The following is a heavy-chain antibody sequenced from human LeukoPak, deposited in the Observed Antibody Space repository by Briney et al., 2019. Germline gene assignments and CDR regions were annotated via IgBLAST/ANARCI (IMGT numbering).Heavy chain of an antibody. Sequence: GGSLRLSCAASGFTFTTYWMTWVRQAPGKGLEWVANINQDGTEKYYVDSVKGRFTISRDNAKNSLYLQMNSLRVEDTAVYYCARDQGYCSGGNCYSVLDVWGKGTTVTVSS. V-gene: IGHV3-7*01. CDR1: GFTFTTYW. CDR3: ARDQGYCSGGNCYSVLDV. J-gene: IGHJ6*04. CDR2: INQDGTEK. D-gene: IGHD2-15*01.